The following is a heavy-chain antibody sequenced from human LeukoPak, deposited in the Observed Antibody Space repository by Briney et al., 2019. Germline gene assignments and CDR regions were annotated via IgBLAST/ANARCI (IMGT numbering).Heavy chain of an antibody. J-gene: IGHJ3*02. V-gene: IGHV4-39*07. CDR1: GGSISSYY. CDR2: IYYSGST. D-gene: IGHD2-21*02. Sequence: SETLSLTCTVSGGSISSYYWGWIRQPPGKGLEWIGSIYYSGSTYYNPSLKSRVTISVDTSKNQFSLKLSSVTAADTAVYYCARDSIQGGDSYDAFDIWGQGTMVTVSS. CDR3: ARDSIQGGDSYDAFDI.